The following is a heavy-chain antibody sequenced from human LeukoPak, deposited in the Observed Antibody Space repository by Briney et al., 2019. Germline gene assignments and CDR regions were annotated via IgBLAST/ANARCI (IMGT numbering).Heavy chain of an antibody. CDR1: GGSISSYY. D-gene: IGHD2-21*01. J-gene: IGHJ6*03. V-gene: IGHV4-4*07. CDR2: IYTSGST. Sequence: SETLSLTCTVSGGSISSYYWRWTRQPAGKGLEWIGRIYTSGSTNYNPSLKSRVTISVDTSKNQFPLKLSSVTAADTALYYCARDIGVGSYYYMDVWGKGTTVTVSS. CDR3: ARDIGVGSYYYMDV.